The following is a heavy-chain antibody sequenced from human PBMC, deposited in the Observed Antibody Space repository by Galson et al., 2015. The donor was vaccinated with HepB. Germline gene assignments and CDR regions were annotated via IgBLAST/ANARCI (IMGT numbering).Heavy chain of an antibody. CDR2: IVVGSGNT. Sequence: SVTVSCKASGFTFTSSAVQWVRQARGQRLEWIGWIVVGSGNTNCAQKFQERVTITRDMSTSTAYMELSSLRSEDTAVYYCAAEGGIAAAGSHYYYYGMDVWGQGTTVTVSS. J-gene: IGHJ6*02. CDR3: AAEGGIAAAGSHYYYYGMDV. CDR1: GFTFTSSA. D-gene: IGHD6-13*01. V-gene: IGHV1-58*01.